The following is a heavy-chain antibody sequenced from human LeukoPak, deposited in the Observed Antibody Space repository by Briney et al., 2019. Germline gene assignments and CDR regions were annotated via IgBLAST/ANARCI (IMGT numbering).Heavy chain of an antibody. J-gene: IGHJ3*02. CDR1: GYSISSGYY. V-gene: IGHV4-38-2*02. CDR2: IYHSGST. Sequence: PSETLSLTCTGSGYSISSGYYWRWIRQPPGKGLEWIGSIYHSGSTYYNPSLKSRVTISVDTSKNQFSLKLSSVTAADTAVYYCARTIVGATLARDAFDIWGQGTMVTVSS. D-gene: IGHD1-26*01. CDR3: ARTIVGATLARDAFDI.